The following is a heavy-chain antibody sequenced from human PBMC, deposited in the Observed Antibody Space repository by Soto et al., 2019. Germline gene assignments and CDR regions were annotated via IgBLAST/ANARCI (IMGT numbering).Heavy chain of an antibody. CDR3: AKDVLAAAGTWDGGMDV. CDR2: ISWNSGSI. CDR1: GFTFGDYA. D-gene: IGHD6-13*01. J-gene: IGHJ6*02. V-gene: IGHV3-9*01. Sequence: GGSLRLSCAASGFTFGDYAMHWVRQAPGKGLEWVSGISWNSGSIGYADSVKGRFTISRDNAKNSLYLQMNSLRAEDTALYYCAKDVLAAAGTWDGGMDVRGQGTTVTVSS.